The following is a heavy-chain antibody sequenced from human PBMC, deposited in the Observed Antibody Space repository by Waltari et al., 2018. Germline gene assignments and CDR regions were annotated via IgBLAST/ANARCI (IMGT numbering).Heavy chain of an antibody. V-gene: IGHV3-74*01. Sequence: EVHLVESGGGLVQPGGSLRLSCAASGFTFSGYLMHWVRQDPGKGLVWVCRIGSDGRRTSVADSVKVRFTISRDNTDNTFYLQMNSLRVDDTGIYYCVRDSGMGRPHYWGQGTVVTVSS. CDR1: GFTFSGYL. CDR3: VRDSGMGRPHY. CDR2: IGSDGRRT. D-gene: IGHD3-10*01. J-gene: IGHJ4*02.